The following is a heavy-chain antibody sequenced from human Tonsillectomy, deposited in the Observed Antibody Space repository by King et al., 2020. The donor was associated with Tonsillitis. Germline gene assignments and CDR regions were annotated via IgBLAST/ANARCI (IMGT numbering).Heavy chain of an antibody. V-gene: IGHV3-21*01. CDR1: GFALSDYS. CDR3: ARPLYSGGSCYQRYDGFYI. D-gene: IGHD2-15*01. Sequence: VQLVESGGGLVKPGESLRLSCAASGFALSDYSMNWVRQAPGKGLEWVSSINSVSSHIYYADSVRGRFTISRDNAKNSLYLQMNSLRADDTALYYCARPLYSGGSCYQRYDGFYIWGQGTTVTVSS. J-gene: IGHJ3*02. CDR2: INSVSSHI.